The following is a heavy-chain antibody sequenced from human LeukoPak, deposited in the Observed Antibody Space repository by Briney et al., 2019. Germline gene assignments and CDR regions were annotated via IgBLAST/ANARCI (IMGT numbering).Heavy chain of an antibody. V-gene: IGHV4-59*01. D-gene: IGHD3-22*01. Sequence: PSETLSLTCTVSGGSISSYYWSWIRQPPGKGLEWIGYIYYSGSTNYNPSLKSRVTISVDTSKNQFSLKLSSVTAADTAVYYCAREGRDYYDSSGYYYYFDYWGQGTLVTVSS. J-gene: IGHJ4*02. CDR2: IYYSGST. CDR3: AREGRDYYDSSGYYYYFDY. CDR1: GGSISSYY.